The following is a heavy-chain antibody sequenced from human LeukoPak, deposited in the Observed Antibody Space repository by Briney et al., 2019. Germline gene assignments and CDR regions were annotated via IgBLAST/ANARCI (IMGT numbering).Heavy chain of an antibody. CDR3: ARRSTLSSTTRAYYYYYYMDV. J-gene: IGHJ6*03. V-gene: IGHV1-2*02. CDR2: SNPNSGGT. Sequence: ASVKVSCKASGYTFTGYYIHWVRQAPAQGLEWMGWSNPNSGGTKYAQTFQGRVTMTRETSISTAYMELSRLRSDDTAVYYCARRSTLSSTTRAYYYYYYMDVWGKGTTVTVSS. CDR1: GYTFTGYY. D-gene: IGHD2-2*01.